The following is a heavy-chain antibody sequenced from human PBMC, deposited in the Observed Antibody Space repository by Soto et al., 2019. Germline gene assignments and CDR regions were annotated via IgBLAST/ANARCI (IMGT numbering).Heavy chain of an antibody. CDR3: AKGKISTTTYTSFDS. CDR2: FSGPGGGT. CDR1: GFTFSRNA. V-gene: IGHV3-23*01. D-gene: IGHD1-26*01. Sequence: PGGSLRLSCAASGFTFSRNAMSWVRQAPGKGLEWVSTFSGPGGGTSYAGSVKGRFTISRDNFKSTLYLQMSGLRAEDTAVYYCAKGKISTTTYTSFDSWGQGTLVTVSS. J-gene: IGHJ5*01.